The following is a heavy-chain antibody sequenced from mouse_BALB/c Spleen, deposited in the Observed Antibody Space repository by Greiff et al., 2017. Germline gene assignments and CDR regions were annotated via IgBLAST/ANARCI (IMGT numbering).Heavy chain of an antibody. V-gene: IGHV1-4*01. Sequence: VQLQQSGAELARPGASVKMSCKASGYTFTSYTMHWVKQRPGQGLEWIGYINPSSGYTNYNQKFKDKATLTADKSSSTAYMQLSSLTSEDSAVYYCARSSYGYWYFDVWGAGTTVTVSS. CDR1: GYTFTSYT. CDR3: ARSSYGYWYFDV. CDR2: INPSSGYT. J-gene: IGHJ1*01. D-gene: IGHD1-1*02.